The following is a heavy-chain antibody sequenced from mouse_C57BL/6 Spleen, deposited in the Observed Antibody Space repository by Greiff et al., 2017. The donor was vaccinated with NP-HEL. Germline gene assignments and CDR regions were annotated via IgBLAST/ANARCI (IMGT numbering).Heavy chain of an antibody. J-gene: IGHJ2*01. D-gene: IGHD4-1*01. V-gene: IGHV1-82*01. Sequence: QVQLQQSGPELVKPGASVQISCKASGYAFSSSWMNWVKQRPGKGLEWIGRIYPGDGDTNYNGKFKGKATLTADKSSSTAYMQLSSLTSEDSAVYFCARSVLVDYWGQGTTLTVSS. CDR3: ARSVLVDY. CDR2: IYPGDGDT. CDR1: GYAFSSSW.